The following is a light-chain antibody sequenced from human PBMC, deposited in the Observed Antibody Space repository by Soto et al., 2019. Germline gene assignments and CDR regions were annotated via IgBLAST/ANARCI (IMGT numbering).Light chain of an antibody. CDR1: QNVANY. CDR3: QQYGSSPT. V-gene: IGKV3-20*01. J-gene: IGKJ5*01. CDR2: GAS. Sequence: EIVLTQSPATLSLSPGERATLSCRASQNVANYLDWYQQKPGQAPRLLIYGASTRATGIPDRFSGSGSGTDFTLTIGRLEPEDFAVYYCQQYGSSPTFGEGTRLEIK.